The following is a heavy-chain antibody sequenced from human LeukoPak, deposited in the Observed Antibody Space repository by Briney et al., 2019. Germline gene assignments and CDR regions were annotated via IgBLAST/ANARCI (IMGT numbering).Heavy chain of an antibody. V-gene: IGHV1-2*02. J-gene: IGHJ6*03. Sequence: GASVKVSCKASGYTFTGYYMHWVRQAPGQGLEWMGWINPNSGGTNYAQKFQGGVTTTRDTSISTAYMELSRLRSDDTAVYYCAKDRYGDYEAPFHYYMDAWGRGTTVTVSS. CDR3: AKDRYGDYEAPFHYYMDA. CDR2: INPNSGGT. D-gene: IGHD5-12*01. CDR1: GYTFTGYY.